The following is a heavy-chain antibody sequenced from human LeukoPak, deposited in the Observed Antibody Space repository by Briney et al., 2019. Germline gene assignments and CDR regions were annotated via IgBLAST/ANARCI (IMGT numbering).Heavy chain of an antibody. J-gene: IGHJ4*02. Sequence: PSETLSLTCTVSGGSISSYYWSWIRQPPGKGLEWIGYIYYSGSTNYTPSLKSRVTISVDMSKNQFSLKLSSVTAADTAVYYCARPGRGSFLSYFDYWGQGTLVTVSS. CDR3: ARPGRGSFLSYFDY. D-gene: IGHD1-26*01. CDR1: GGSISSYY. V-gene: IGHV4-59*08. CDR2: IYYSGST.